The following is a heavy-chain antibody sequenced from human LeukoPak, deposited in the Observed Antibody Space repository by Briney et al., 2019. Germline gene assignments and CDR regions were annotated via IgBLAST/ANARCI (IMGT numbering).Heavy chain of an antibody. CDR2: IYSGGST. J-gene: IGHJ4*02. V-gene: IGHV3-53*01. Sequence: GGSLRLSCAGSGFTVSSNYMSWVRQAPGKGLEWVSVIYSGGSTYYADSVKGRFTISRDNAKNSLYLQMNSLRAEDTAVYYCARRREDYFDYWGQGTLVTVSS. CDR3: ARRREDYFDY. CDR1: GFTVSSNY.